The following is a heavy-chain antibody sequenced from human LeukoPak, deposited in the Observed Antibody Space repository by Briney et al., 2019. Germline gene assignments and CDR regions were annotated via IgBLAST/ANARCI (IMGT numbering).Heavy chain of an antibody. Sequence: PGGSLRLSCAASGFTFSSYGMHWVRQAPGKGLEWVAFIRYDGSNKYYADSVKGRFTISRDNSKNTLYLQMNSLRAEDTAVYYCAKDPPFDYDSSGYYYVGAFDYWGQGTLVTVSS. CDR3: AKDPPFDYDSSGYYYVGAFDY. CDR1: GFTFSSYG. CDR2: IRYDGSNK. V-gene: IGHV3-30*02. J-gene: IGHJ4*02. D-gene: IGHD3-22*01.